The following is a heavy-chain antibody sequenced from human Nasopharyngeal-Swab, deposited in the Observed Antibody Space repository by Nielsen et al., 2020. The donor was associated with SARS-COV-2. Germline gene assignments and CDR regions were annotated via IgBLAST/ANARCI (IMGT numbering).Heavy chain of an antibody. CDR3: ARDLRLNEEDHY. J-gene: IGHJ4*02. CDR1: GFSFSTYG. CDR2: IWYDGSNK. V-gene: IGHV3-33*01. Sequence: LSLTCAASGFSFSTYGMHWVRQSPVKGLEWLTNIWYDGSNKYYADSVKGRFTVSRDNSKNTLFLEMDSLRAEDTAVYYCARDLRLNEEDHYWGQGTLVTVSS. D-gene: IGHD2-15*01.